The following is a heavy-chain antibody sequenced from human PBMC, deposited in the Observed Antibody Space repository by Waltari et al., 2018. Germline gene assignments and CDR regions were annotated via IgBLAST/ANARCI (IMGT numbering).Heavy chain of an antibody. Sequence: EVRLVESGGGLVQPGGSLRLSGAASGFAFANYGMSWVRQAPGKGLECVSSISGSGGTTYYADSVKCRFTMSKDNSKNTLFLQMNSLRVDDTADYYCAKSSGSYYEVFDYWGRGTLVTVSS. CDR2: ISGSGGTT. CDR1: GFAFANYG. V-gene: IGHV3-23*04. J-gene: IGHJ4*02. D-gene: IGHD1-26*01. CDR3: AKSSGSYYEVFDY.